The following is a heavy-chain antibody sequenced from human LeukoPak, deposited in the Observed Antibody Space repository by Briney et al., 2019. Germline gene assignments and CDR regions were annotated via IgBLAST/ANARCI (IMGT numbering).Heavy chain of an antibody. CDR3: AKDASFMITFGGVIVPDWFDP. D-gene: IGHD3-16*02. CDR2: ISGSGGST. J-gene: IGHJ5*02. Sequence: PGGSLRLSCAASGFTFSSYAMSWVRQAPGKGLEWVSAISGSGGSTYYADSVKGRFTISRDNSKNTLYLQMNSLRAEDTAVYYCAKDASFMITFGGVIVPDWFDPWGQGTLVTVS. CDR1: GFTFSSYA. V-gene: IGHV3-23*01.